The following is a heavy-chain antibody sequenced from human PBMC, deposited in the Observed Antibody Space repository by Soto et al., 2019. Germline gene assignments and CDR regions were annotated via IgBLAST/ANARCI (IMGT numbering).Heavy chain of an antibody. J-gene: IGHJ6*02. CDR1: GGTFSSYA. CDR3: AGHPGGRGYYYGMAV. Sequence: QVQLVQSGAEVKKPGSSVKVSCKASGGTFSSYAISWVRQAPGQGLEWMGGIIPIFGTANYAQKFQGRVTITADDSTSTASMELSSRRFADTAVYYCAGHPGGRGYYYGMAVWGQGTTVTVSS. CDR2: IIPIFGTA. V-gene: IGHV1-69*12. D-gene: IGHD2-15*01.